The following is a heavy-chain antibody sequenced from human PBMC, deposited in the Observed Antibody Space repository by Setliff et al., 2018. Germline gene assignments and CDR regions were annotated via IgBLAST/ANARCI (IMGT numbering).Heavy chain of an antibody. D-gene: IGHD3-22*01. CDR1: GYTFTNYG. J-gene: IGHJ4*02. CDR2: INNYSFKT. Sequence: ASLKVSCKTSGYTFTNYGITWVRQAPGQGLEWMGWINNYSFKTNYPQKFLGRVTVTTDTSTGTAYMELGSLTSDDTAIYYCARINFYASSGYYYAPDYWGPGTLVTVSS. V-gene: IGHV1-18*01. CDR3: ARINFYASSGYYYAPDY.